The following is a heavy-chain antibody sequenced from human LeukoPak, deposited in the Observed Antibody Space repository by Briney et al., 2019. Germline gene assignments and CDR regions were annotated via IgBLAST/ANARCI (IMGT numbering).Heavy chain of an antibody. V-gene: IGHV3-74*01. CDR3: AKGGFYNWGSYDY. CDR2: IDSDGSNI. J-gene: IGHJ4*02. CDR1: GFTFSNFW. Sequence: AGGSLRLSCAASGFTFSNFWMHWVRQAPGKGLVWVSRIDSDGSNIDYADSVKGRFTISRDNAKNTVYLQMNSLRADDTAIYYCAKGGFYNWGSYDYWGRGTLVTVSS. D-gene: IGHD3-16*01.